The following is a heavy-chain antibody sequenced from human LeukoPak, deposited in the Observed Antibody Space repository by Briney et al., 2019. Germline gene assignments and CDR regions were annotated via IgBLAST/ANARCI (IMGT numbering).Heavy chain of an antibody. V-gene: IGHV4-31*03. CDR3: ARGQREMATIRCGFDM. CDR1: GGSISSGDYQ. Sequence: SQTLSLTCTVSGGSISSGDYQWSWIRQHPGKGLEWIGYIYYSGSTYYNPSLKSRVTISVDTSKNQFSLKLSSVTAADTAVYFCARGQREMATIRCGFDMWGQGTMVTVSS. CDR2: IYYSGST. D-gene: IGHD5-24*01. J-gene: IGHJ3*02.